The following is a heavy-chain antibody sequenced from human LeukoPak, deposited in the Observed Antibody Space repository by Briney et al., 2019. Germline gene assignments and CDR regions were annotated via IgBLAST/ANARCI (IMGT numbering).Heavy chain of an antibody. V-gene: IGHV3-21*01. J-gene: IGHJ4*02. Sequence: GSLRLSCAASGFTFSIYSVNWVRQAPGKGLEWLSSITSSSNYIYYADSVKGRFTISRDNVQNSLYLQMNSLRAEDTAMYYCARDRGYFDNWGQGTLVTVSS. CDR3: ARDRGYFDN. CDR2: ITSSSNYI. CDR1: GFTFSIYS.